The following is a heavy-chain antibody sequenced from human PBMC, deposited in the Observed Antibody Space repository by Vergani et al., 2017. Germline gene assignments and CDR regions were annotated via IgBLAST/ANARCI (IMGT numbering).Heavy chain of an antibody. J-gene: IGHJ6*02. V-gene: IGHV3-73*02. CDR1: GFTFSGSA. D-gene: IGHD6-6*01. Sequence: EVQLVESGGGLVQPGGSLKLSCAASGFTFSGSAMHWVRQASGKGLEWVGRIRSKANSYATAYAASVKGRFTISRDDSKNTAYLQMNSLRAEDTAVYYCARDIIAANGMDVWGQGTTVTVSS. CDR2: IRSKANSYAT. CDR3: ARDIIAANGMDV.